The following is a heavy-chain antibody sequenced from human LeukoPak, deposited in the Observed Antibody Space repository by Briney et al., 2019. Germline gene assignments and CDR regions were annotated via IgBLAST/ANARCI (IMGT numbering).Heavy chain of an antibody. CDR2: IRTAGKHI. V-gene: IGHV3-21*06. Sequence: GGSLRLSCAGSGFIFSSYNMNWVRQAPRKGLEWVSSIRTAGKHIYYADSVRDRFAISRDDAKNSLYLQMNNLGVDDTAVYYCATYSGTYRDHWGQGTLVTVSS. CDR3: ATYSGTYRDH. CDR1: GFIFSSYN. D-gene: IGHD1-26*01. J-gene: IGHJ4*02.